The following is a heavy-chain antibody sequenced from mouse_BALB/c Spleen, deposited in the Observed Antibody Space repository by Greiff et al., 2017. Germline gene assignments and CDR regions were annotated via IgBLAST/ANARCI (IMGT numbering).Heavy chain of an antibody. CDR1: GYAFSSYW. CDR3: ARRPPYYCDY. V-gene: IGHV1-80*01. Sequence: QVQLQQSGAELVRPGSSVKISCKASGYAFSSYWMNWVKQRPGQGLEWIGQIYPGDGDTNYNGKFKGKATLTADKSSSTAYMQLSSLTSEDSAVYFCARRPPYYCDYWGQGTTLTVSS. CDR2: IYPGDGDT. J-gene: IGHJ2*01.